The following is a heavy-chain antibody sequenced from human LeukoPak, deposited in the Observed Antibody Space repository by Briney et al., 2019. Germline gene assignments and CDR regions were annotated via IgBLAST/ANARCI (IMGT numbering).Heavy chain of an antibody. CDR3: ARDRGAAAGN. Sequence: GSLRLSCAASGFTFSSYGIHWVRQAPGKGLEWVAVISYDGSNQYYADSVKGRFTMSRDNSKNTVYLQMDSLRAEDTALYYCARDRGAAAGNWGQGTLVTVSS. V-gene: IGHV3-30*03. CDR2: ISYDGSNQ. D-gene: IGHD6-13*01. J-gene: IGHJ4*02. CDR1: GFTFSSYG.